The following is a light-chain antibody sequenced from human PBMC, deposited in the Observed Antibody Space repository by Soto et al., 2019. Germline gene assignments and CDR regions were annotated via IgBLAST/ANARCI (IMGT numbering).Light chain of an antibody. J-gene: IGKJ1*01. Sequence: EIVMRQSPATLSVSPGERATLSCRASQSVNSNLAWYQQKPGQAPRLLISGASTRATGIPARFSGSGSETEFTLTISSLQSEDFAVYYCQQYNNWWTFGQGTKLE. CDR2: GAS. V-gene: IGKV3-15*01. CDR3: QQYNNWWT. CDR1: QSVNSN.